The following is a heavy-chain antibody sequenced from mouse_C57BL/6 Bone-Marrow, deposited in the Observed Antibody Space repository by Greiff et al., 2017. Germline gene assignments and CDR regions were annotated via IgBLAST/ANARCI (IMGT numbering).Heavy chain of an antibody. V-gene: IGHV10-3*01. Sequence: EVKLMESGGGLVQPKGSLKLSCAASGFPFNTYAMHWVRQAPGKGLDWVARIRSKSSNYATYYADSVKDRFTISRDDSQSMLYMQMNNLKTEDTAMYYCVRDHYYGSSHWYFDVWGTGTTVTVSS. CDR3: VRDHYYGSSHWYFDV. CDR2: IRSKSSNYAT. D-gene: IGHD1-1*01. J-gene: IGHJ1*03. CDR1: GFPFNTYA.